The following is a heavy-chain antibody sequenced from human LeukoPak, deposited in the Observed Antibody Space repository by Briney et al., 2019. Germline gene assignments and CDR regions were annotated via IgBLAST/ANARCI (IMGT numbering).Heavy chain of an antibody. D-gene: IGHD1-26*01. V-gene: IGHV4-59*01. CDR1: GDSISGYY. Sequence: SETLSLTCFVSGDSISGYYWNWIRQPPGKGLEGIGNIFYSGSTNYNPSLKSQVTISVDTSKNQFSLKLSSVTAADTAVYYCARGGSHSGATAKLDSWGQGTLVTVSS. CDR3: ARGGSHSGATAKLDS. CDR2: IFYSGST. J-gene: IGHJ4*02.